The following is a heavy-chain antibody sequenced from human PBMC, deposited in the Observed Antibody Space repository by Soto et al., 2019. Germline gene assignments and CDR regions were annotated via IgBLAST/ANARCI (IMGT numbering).Heavy chain of an antibody. V-gene: IGHV2-5*02. D-gene: IGHD6-13*01. Sequence: SGPTLGNPTQTLTLTCSFSGFSLSTRGGGVGWIRQPPEKTLEWLALIYWDDDKRYSPSLKSRLTITKDTSKNQVVLTMTNVDPVDTATYYCAHSKDYSSRWYTLDFDYWGQGTLVTVSS. J-gene: IGHJ4*02. CDR3: AHSKDYSSRWYTLDFDY. CDR1: GFSLSTRGGG. CDR2: IYWDDDK.